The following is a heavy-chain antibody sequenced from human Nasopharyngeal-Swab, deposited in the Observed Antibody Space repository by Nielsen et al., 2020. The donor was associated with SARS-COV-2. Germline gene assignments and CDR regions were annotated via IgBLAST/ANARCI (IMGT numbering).Heavy chain of an antibody. J-gene: IGHJ6*02. Sequence: SETLSLTCTVSGGSISSYYWSWIRQPPGKGLEWIGYIYYSGSTNYNPPLKSRVTISVDTSKNQFSLKLSSVTAADTAVYYCARGPYGDYYYYYYGMDVWGQGTTVTVSS. V-gene: IGHV4-59*01. CDR1: GGSISSYY. CDR2: IYYSGST. D-gene: IGHD4-17*01. CDR3: ARGPYGDYYYYYYGMDV.